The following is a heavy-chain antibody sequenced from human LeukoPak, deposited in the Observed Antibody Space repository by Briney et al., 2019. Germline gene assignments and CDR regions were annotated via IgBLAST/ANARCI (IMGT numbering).Heavy chain of an antibody. V-gene: IGHV3-23*01. Sequence: GGSLRLSCAASGFIFSNYAMSWVRQAPGRGLEWVSAISGSGGSTYHADSVKGRFTISRDNSKNTLYLKMKSLRAEDTAVYYCAKDGYGKHDYWGQGTLVTVSS. CDR2: ISGSGGST. CDR1: GFIFSNYA. CDR3: AKDGYGKHDY. J-gene: IGHJ4*02. D-gene: IGHD3-10*01.